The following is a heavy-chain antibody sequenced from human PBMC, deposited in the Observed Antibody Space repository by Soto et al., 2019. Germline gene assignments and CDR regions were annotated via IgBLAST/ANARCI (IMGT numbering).Heavy chain of an antibody. CDR3: AKDAGTIFGVVIIRGWFDP. Sequence: EVQLLESGGGLVQPGGSLRLSCVATGFTFSSYAMSWVRQAPGKGLERVSTISGSGGSTYYADSVRGRFTISRDNSKNTLYLQMNSLRVEDTAVYYCAKDAGTIFGVVIIRGWFDPWGQGTVVTVSS. CDR2: ISGSGGST. D-gene: IGHD3-3*01. J-gene: IGHJ5*02. V-gene: IGHV3-23*01. CDR1: GFTFSSYA.